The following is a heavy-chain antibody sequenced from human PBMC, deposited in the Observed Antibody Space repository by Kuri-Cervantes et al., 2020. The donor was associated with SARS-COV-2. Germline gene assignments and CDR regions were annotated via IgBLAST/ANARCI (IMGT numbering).Heavy chain of an antibody. CDR1: GFTFSSYS. J-gene: IGHJ6*02. CDR3: AIIESSSDYYYYYGMDV. D-gene: IGHD3-10*01. CDR2: ISSSSSYI. V-gene: IGHV3-21*01. Sequence: GESLKISCAASGFTFSSYSMNWVRQAPGKGLEWVSSISSSSSYIYYADSVKGRFTNSRDNAKNSLYLQMNSLRAEDTAVYYCAIIESSSDYYYYYGMDVWGQGTTVTVSS.